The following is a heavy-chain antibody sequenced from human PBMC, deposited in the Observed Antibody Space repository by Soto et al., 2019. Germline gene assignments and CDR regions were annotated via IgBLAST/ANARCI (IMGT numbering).Heavy chain of an antibody. J-gene: IGHJ5*02. D-gene: IGHD2-15*01. Sequence: QLQLQESGPGLVKPSETLSLTCTVSGGSISSFNYFWGWIRQPPGKGLEWIGSLYYSGNTYYNPSVQSRVTISVDTTKKQSTLTLRSVTAADAAVYYCAGGGGSTFNWFDPWGQGTLVTVSP. CDR3: AGGGGSTFNWFDP. CDR1: GGSISSFNYF. CDR2: LYYSGNT. V-gene: IGHV4-39*01.